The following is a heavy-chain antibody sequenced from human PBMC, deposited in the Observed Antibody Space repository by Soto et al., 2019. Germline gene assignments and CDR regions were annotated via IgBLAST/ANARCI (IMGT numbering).Heavy chain of an antibody. V-gene: IGHV3-23*01. Sequence: GGSLRLSCAASGFTFSSYAMSWVRQAPGKGLEWVSAISGSGGSTYYADSVKGRFTISRDNSKNTLYLQMNSLRAEDTAVYYCANRRCSGGSCYSDYWGQGTLVTVSS. D-gene: IGHD2-15*01. CDR3: ANRRCSGGSCYSDY. CDR2: ISGSGGST. CDR1: GFTFSSYA. J-gene: IGHJ4*02.